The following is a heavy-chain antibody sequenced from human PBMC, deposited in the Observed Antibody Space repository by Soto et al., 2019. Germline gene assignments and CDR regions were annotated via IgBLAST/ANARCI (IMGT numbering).Heavy chain of an antibody. CDR2: INAGNGNT. CDR3: ARDKITGSLDC. V-gene: IGHV1-3*01. Sequence: GASVKVSCKASGYTFTSYAMHWVRQAPGQRLEWLGWINAGNGNTKYSQKFQGRVTITRDTSASTAYMRLSCLRSEDTAVYYWARDKITGSLDCWGQGTLVTVSS. J-gene: IGHJ4*02. CDR1: GYTFTSYA. D-gene: IGHD1-20*01.